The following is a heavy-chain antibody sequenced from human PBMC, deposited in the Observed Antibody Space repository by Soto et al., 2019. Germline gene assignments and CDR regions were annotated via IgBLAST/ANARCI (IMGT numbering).Heavy chain of an antibody. Sequence: QVQLVQSGAEVKKPGASVKVSCKASGYTFTSYAMHWVRQAPGQRLEWMGWINAGNGNTKYSQKFQGRVTITRDTSASTAYMELSRLRSEDTAVYYCARDTYYYDSSGYYYWGQGTLVTVSS. CDR3: ARDTYYYDSSGYYY. D-gene: IGHD3-22*01. CDR1: GYTFTSYA. CDR2: INAGNGNT. V-gene: IGHV1-3*01. J-gene: IGHJ4*02.